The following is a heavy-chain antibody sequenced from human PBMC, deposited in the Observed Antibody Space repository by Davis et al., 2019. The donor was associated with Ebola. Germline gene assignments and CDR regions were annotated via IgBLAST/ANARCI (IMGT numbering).Heavy chain of an antibody. J-gene: IGHJ4*02. D-gene: IGHD1-1*01. CDR3: ARELANGD. CDR2: ISSSSSYI. V-gene: IGHV3-21*01. CDR1: GFTFSSYS. Sequence: GESLKISCAASGFTFSSYSMNWVRQAPGKGLEWVSSISSSSSYIYYADSVKGRFTISRDNAKNSLYLQMNSLRAEDTAVYYWARELANGDWGQGTLVTVSS.